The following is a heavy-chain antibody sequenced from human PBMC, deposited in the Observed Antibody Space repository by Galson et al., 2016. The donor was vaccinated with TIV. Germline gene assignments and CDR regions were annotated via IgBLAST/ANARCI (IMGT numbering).Heavy chain of an antibody. CDR2: INPSGGST. V-gene: IGHV1-46*01. CDR3: ARDGGVGSSDYDH. Sequence: SVKVSCKASGYTFTGYFIHWVRQAPGQGLEWMGIINPSGGSTSYAQKFQGRVTMTRVTSTSTVYMELSSLRSEDTAVYYCARDGGVGSSDYDHWGQGTLVSVSS. CDR1: GYTFTGYF. J-gene: IGHJ4*02. D-gene: IGHD3-22*01.